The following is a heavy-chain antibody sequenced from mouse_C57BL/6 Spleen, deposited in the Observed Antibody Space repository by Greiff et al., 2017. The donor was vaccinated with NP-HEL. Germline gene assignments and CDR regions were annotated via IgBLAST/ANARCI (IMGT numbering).Heavy chain of an antibody. CDR3: ASRGYGSSFFAY. CDR2: IDPSDSYT. J-gene: IGHJ3*01. D-gene: IGHD1-1*01. CDR1: GYTFTSYW. V-gene: IGHV1-69*01. Sequence: QVQLQQPGAELVMPGASVKLSCKASGYTFTSYWMHWVKQRPGQGLEWIGEIDPSDSYTNYNQKFKGKSTLTVDKSSSTAYMQLSSLTSEDSAVYYCASRGYGSSFFAYWGQGTLVTVSA.